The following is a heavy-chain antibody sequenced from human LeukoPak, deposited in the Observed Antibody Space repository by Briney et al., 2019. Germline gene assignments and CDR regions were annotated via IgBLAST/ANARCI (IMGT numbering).Heavy chain of an antibody. J-gene: IGHJ4*02. Sequence: SETLSLTCAAYGGSFSGYCWSWIRQPPGKGLEWIGEINHSGSTNYNPSLKSRVTISVDTSKNQFSLKLSSVTAADTAVYYCARGGRRNDYWGQGTLVTVSS. V-gene: IGHV4-34*01. CDR2: INHSGST. D-gene: IGHD6-6*01. CDR3: ARGGRRNDY. CDR1: GGSFSGYC.